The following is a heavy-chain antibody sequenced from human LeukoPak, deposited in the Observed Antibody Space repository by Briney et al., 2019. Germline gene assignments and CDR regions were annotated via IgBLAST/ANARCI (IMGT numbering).Heavy chain of an antibody. CDR1: GYTFTSYY. Sequence: GASVKVSCKASGYTFTSYYMHWVRQAPGQGLEWMGIINPSGGSTSYAQKFQGRVTMTRDTSTSTVYMELSSLRSEDTAVYYCARDLVLGGDYDSAIDYWGQGTLVTVSS. CDR3: ARDLVLGGDYDSAIDY. D-gene: IGHD4-17*01. V-gene: IGHV1-46*01. CDR2: INPSGGST. J-gene: IGHJ4*02.